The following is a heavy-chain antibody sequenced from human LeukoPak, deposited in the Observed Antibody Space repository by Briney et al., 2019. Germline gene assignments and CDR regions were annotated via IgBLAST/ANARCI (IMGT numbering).Heavy chain of an antibody. CDR2: LYHSDSA. V-gene: IGHV4-38-2*01. CDR3: ARSWRDGYNYYFDY. J-gene: IGHJ4*02. Sequence: SETLSLTCAVSGYSISNCYYWVWIRQPPGRGLEWIGSLYHSDSAYYNTSLRSRVSMSVDTSKNQFSLTLSFVTAADTAVYYCARSWRDGYNYYFDYWGQGTLVTVSS. D-gene: IGHD5-24*01. CDR1: GYSISNCYY.